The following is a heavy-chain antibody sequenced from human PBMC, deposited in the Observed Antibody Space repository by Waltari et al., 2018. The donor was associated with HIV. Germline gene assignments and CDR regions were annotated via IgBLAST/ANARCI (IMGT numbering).Heavy chain of an antibody. CDR1: GFTFSSYA. CDR3: ARDTGYCSFGSCSYNWLDP. J-gene: IGHJ5*02. CDR2: ISYDGRNK. V-gene: IGHV3-30*01. D-gene: IGHD2-15*01. Sequence: QVHLVESGGGVVQPGRSLRLSCAASGFTFSSYAIHWVRQAPGKGIEWVALISYDGRNKYYADSVNGRFTISRDNSKNTLYLQMNSLRAEDTSVYYCARDTGYCSFGSCSYNWLDPWGQGTLVSVSS.